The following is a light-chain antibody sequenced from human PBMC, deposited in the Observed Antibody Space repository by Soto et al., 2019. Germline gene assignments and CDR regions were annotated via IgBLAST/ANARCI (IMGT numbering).Light chain of an antibody. CDR2: GNS. V-gene: IGLV1-40*01. CDR1: SSNIGAGYD. Sequence: QSVLTQPPSVSGAPGQRVTISCTGGSSNIGAGYDVHWYQQLPGTAPKLLIYGNSNRPSGVPDRFSGSKSGTSASLAITGLQAEDEADYYCQSYDNGLSGYVLFGGGTKVTVL. J-gene: IGLJ2*01. CDR3: QSYDNGLSGYVL.